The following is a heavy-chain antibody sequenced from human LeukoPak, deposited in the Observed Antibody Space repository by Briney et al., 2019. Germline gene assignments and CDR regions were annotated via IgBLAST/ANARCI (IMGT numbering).Heavy chain of an antibody. CDR3: TRTYCTGQICPDFDY. Sequence: RPGGSLRLSCTSSGFTFDDFGMSWVRQTPGRGLEWVAGINWNGDFTGYSDSVRGRFTISRDNSKNSVFLQMDSLTVDGTALYYCTRTYCTGQICPDFDYWGQGTLVTVSS. J-gene: IGHJ4*02. D-gene: IGHD2-8*02. V-gene: IGHV3-20*04. CDR2: INWNGDFT. CDR1: GFTFDDFG.